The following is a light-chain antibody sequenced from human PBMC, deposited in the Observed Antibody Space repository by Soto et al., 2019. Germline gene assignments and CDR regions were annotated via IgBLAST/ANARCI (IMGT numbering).Light chain of an antibody. CDR3: QQYNNWPRT. V-gene: IGKV3-15*01. CDR1: HSFSSN. J-gene: IGKJ1*01. CDR2: GAS. Sequence: EILMTQSASTLSVSPGERATLSWGASHSFSSNFLAWYQQKHGQAPRLLIYGASTRATGIPARFSGSLYGTEFNLTISSLQSEDFAVYYCQQYNNWPRTFGQGTKVDIK.